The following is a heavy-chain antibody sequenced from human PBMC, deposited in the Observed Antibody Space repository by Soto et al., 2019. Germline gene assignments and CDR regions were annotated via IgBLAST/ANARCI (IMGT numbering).Heavy chain of an antibody. V-gene: IGHV6-1*01. Sequence: SQTLSLTCAIPGDSVSSNSAVLNLIRQSPSRGLEWLGRTYYRSKWYNDYAVSVKSRITINPDTSKNQFSLQLNSVTPEDTAVYYCARGWLQSGFDIWGQGTMVTVSS. D-gene: IGHD5-12*01. CDR2: TYYRSKWYN. J-gene: IGHJ3*02. CDR3: ARGWLQSGFDI. CDR1: GDSVSSNSAV.